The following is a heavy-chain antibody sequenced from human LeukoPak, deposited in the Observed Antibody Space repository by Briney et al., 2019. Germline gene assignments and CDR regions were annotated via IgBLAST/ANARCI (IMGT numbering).Heavy chain of an antibody. D-gene: IGHD4-23*01. CDR2: ISSSGSTI. Sequence: GGSLRLSCATSGFTLSTYSMNWVRQAPGKGLEWVSYISSSGSTIHYADSVRGRFTISRDSAKNSLYLQMNSLRDEDTAVYFCASPVGTGGNSALWAFDIWGQGTMVTVSS. CDR1: GFTLSTYS. V-gene: IGHV3-48*02. J-gene: IGHJ3*02. CDR3: ASPVGTGGNSALWAFDI.